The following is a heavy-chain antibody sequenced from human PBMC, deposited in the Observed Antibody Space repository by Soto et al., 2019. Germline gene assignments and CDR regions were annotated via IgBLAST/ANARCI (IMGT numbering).Heavy chain of an antibody. V-gene: IGHV1-18*01. D-gene: IGHD1-26*01. CDR3: ARDAAVGLFDY. Sequence: QVQLVQSGAEVKKPGASVKVSCKASGYTFTSYFISWVRQAPGQGLEWAGWISANNGNTKYTQKLQGRVTMTTDTSTSTAYMELRSLRSDDTAVYYCARDAAVGLFDYWGQGTLVTVSS. CDR2: ISANNGNT. J-gene: IGHJ4*02. CDR1: GYTFTSYF.